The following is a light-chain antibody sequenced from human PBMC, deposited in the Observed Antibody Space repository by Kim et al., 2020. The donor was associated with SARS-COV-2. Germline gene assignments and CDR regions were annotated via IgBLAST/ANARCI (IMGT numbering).Light chain of an antibody. CDR1: QSINNK. CDR2: DAS. CDR3: QQYNTWTSLS. V-gene: IGKV3-15*01. J-gene: IGKJ4*01. Sequence: AGETAPLSRRASQSINNKFAWYQQKHGQAPRLLIYDASTRATGISARFSGSGSGTEFTLTISSLQSEDFAVYHCQQYNTWTSLSFGGGTKVDIK.